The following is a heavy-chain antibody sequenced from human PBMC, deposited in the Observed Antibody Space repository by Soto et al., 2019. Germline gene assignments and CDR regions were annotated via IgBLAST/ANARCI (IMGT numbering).Heavy chain of an antibody. D-gene: IGHD3-3*01. Sequence: ASVKVSCKASGYTFTSYVISWVRQAPGQGLEWMGRISAYNGNTNYAQKLQGRVTMTTDTSTSTAYMELRSLRSDDTAVYYCARTSLTIFGPSNDYYGMGVWGLGTTVTVS. CDR3: ARTSLTIFGPSNDYYGMGV. CDR1: GYTFTSYV. CDR2: ISAYNGNT. V-gene: IGHV1-18*01. J-gene: IGHJ6*02.